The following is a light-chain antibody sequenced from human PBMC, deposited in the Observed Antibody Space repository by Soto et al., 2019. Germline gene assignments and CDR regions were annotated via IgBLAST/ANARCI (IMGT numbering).Light chain of an antibody. CDR2: GAS. CDR3: QQYNNWPLT. CDR1: QSVSSN. Sequence: EVVMTQSPATLSVSLGDRATLSCRASQSVSSNLAWYQQKPGQAPRLLIYGASTRATGIPARFSGSGSGTEFTLTISSLQSEDFALYSCQQYNNWPLTFGGGTKVDI. J-gene: IGKJ4*01. V-gene: IGKV3-15*01.